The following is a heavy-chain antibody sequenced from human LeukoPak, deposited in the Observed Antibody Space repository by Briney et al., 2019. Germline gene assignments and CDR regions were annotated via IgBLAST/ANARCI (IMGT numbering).Heavy chain of an antibody. CDR2: INSDGSST. V-gene: IGHV3-74*01. Sequence: RSGGSLRLSCAASGFTFSSYAMSWVRQAPGKGLVWVSRINSDGSSTSYADSVKGRFTISRDNAKNTLYLQMNSLRAEDTAVYYCASHSSGTLWFGDHRGQGTLVTVSS. CDR3: ASHSSGTLWFGDH. CDR1: GFTFSSYA. D-gene: IGHD3-10*01. J-gene: IGHJ4*02.